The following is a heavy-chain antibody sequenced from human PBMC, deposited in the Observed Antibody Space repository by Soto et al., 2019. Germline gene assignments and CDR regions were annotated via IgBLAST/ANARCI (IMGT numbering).Heavy chain of an antibody. CDR3: AKDAITMVRGVISYYGMDV. D-gene: IGHD3-10*01. V-gene: IGHV3-9*01. Sequence: EVQLVESGGGLVQPGRSLRLSCAASGFTFDDYAMHWVRQAPGKGLEWVSGISWHSGSIGYADYVKGRFTISRDNAKNSLYLQMNSLRAEDTALYYCAKDAITMVRGVISYYGMDVWGQGTTVTVSS. CDR1: GFTFDDYA. J-gene: IGHJ6*02. CDR2: ISWHSGSI.